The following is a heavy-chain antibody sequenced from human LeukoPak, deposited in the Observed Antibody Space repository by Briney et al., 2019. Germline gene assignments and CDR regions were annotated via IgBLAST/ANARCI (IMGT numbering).Heavy chain of an antibody. J-gene: IGHJ4*02. CDR3: AKDFAAVADY. V-gene: IGHV3-20*04. CDR2: INWNGGIT. Sequence: PGGSLRLSCAASGFTFDDYGMSWVRQAPGKGLEWVSGINWNGGITAYADSVKGRFTISRDNSKNTLYLQMNSLRAEDTAVYYCAKDFAAVADYWGQGTLVTVSS. CDR1: GFTFDDYG. D-gene: IGHD6-19*01.